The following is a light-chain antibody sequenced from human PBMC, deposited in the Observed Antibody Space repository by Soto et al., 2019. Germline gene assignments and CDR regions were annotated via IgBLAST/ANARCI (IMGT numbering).Light chain of an antibody. CDR2: YAS. J-gene: IGKJ2*01. CDR3: QQRSSWPRT. CDR1: QSVSSY. Sequence: EIVLTQSPATLSLSPGERATLSCRASQSVSSYLAWYQQQPGQTPRLLIYYASNRATGIPARFSGSGSGTDFTLTISSLEPEDFAVYYCQQRSSWPRTFGQGTKLEIK. V-gene: IGKV3-11*01.